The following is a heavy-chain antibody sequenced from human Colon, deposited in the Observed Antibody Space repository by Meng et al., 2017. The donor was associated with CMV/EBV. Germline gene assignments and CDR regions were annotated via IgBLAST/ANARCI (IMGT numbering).Heavy chain of an antibody. CDR3: ARDARNGYATSRCMDL. D-gene: IGHD2-2*01. Sequence: GSLRLSCAASGGPISSIKWWSWVRQTPGKGLEWIGEIHHSGHTNYNPTLKSRVTISVDKSKNQFSLKLNSVTAADTAVYYCARDARNGYATSRCMDLWGQGTTVTVSS. V-gene: IGHV4-4*02. J-gene: IGHJ6*02. CDR2: IHHSGHT. CDR1: GGPISSIKW.